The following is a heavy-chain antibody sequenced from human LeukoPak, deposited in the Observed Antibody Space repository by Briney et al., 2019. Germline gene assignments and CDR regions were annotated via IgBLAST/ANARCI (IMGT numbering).Heavy chain of an antibody. D-gene: IGHD3-22*01. V-gene: IGHV3-9*03. CDR1: GFTFDDYA. Sequence: GGSLRLSCAASGFTFDDYAMHWVRQAPGKGLEWVSGISWNSGSIGYADSVKGRFTISRDNAKNSLYLQMNSLRAEDMALYYCAKESGGYYSSWGQGTLVTVSS. CDR3: AKESGGYYSS. CDR2: ISWNSGSI. J-gene: IGHJ5*02.